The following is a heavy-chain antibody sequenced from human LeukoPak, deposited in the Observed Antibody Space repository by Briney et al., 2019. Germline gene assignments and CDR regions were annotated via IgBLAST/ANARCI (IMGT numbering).Heavy chain of an antibody. CDR1: GGSLSAYD. CDR2: INHRGST. V-gene: IGHV4-34*01. Sequence: PSETLSLTCAGYGGSLSAYDWAWIRQPPGQGLEWIGEINHRGSTNYNPSLKSRGNILVDRFKNQVSLKLNSVTAADTAMYYCARRPDYGDYAGYWGQGTLVIVSS. J-gene: IGHJ4*02. D-gene: IGHD4-17*01. CDR3: ARRPDYGDYAGY.